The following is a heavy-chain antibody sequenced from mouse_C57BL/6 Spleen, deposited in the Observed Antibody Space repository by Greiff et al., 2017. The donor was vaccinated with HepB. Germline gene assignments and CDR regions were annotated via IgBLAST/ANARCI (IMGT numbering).Heavy chain of an antibody. J-gene: IGHJ4*01. CDR3: AICDYGSRAYAMDY. Sequence: VQLQQPGAELVKPGASVKLSCKASGYTFTSSWMHWVKQRPGRGLEWIGRIDPNSGGTKYNEKFKSKATLTVHKSSSTAYMQLSSLTSEDSAVYTCAICDYGSRAYAMDYWGQGTSVTVSS. CDR2: IDPNSGGT. CDR1: GYTFTSSW. V-gene: IGHV1-72*01. D-gene: IGHD1-1*01.